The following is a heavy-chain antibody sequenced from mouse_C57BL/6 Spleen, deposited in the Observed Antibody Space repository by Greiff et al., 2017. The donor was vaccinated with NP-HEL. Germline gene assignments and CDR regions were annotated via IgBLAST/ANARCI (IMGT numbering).Heavy chain of an antibody. CDR2: ISYSGST. CDR3: ARGDDGYLYAMDY. CDR1: GYSITSGYD. J-gene: IGHJ4*01. V-gene: IGHV3-1*01. D-gene: IGHD2-3*01. Sequence: EVQLVESGPGMVKPSQSLSLTCTVTGYSITSGYDWHWIRHFPGNKLEWMGYISYSGSTNYNPSLKSRISITHDTSKNHFFLKLNSVTTEDTATYYCARGDDGYLYAMDYWGQGTSVTVSS.